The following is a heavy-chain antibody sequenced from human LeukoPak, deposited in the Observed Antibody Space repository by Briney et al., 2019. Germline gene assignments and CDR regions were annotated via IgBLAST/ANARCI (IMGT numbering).Heavy chain of an antibody. Sequence: GASVKVSCKASGYTFTSYDINWVRQATGQGLEWMGWMNPNSGNTGYAQKFQGRVTMTRNTSISTAYMELSSLRSEDTAVYYCARVAYDLTYYYYMDVWGKGTTVTVSS. V-gene: IGHV1-8*01. J-gene: IGHJ6*03. CDR1: GYTFTSYD. CDR3: ARVAYDLTYYYYMDV. CDR2: MNPNSGNT. D-gene: IGHD3/OR15-3a*01.